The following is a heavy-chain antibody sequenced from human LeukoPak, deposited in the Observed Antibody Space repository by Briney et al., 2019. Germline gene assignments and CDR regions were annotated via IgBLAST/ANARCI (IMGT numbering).Heavy chain of an antibody. CDR3: AKGPGVVITHFDY. CDR2: IIGSGGST. J-gene: IGHJ4*02. D-gene: IGHD3-3*01. Sequence: PGGSLRLSCAASGFTFSSYAMSWVHRAPGKGLEWVSAIIGSGGSTYYADSVKGRFTISRDYSKNTLYLQMNSLRAEDTAVYYCAKGPGVVITHFDYWGQGTLVTVSS. CDR1: GFTFSSYA. V-gene: IGHV3-23*01.